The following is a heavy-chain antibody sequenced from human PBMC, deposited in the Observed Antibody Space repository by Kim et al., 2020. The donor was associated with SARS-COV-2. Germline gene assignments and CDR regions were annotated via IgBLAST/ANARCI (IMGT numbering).Heavy chain of an antibody. CDR3: ARTAEMSTVEAFDL. J-gene: IGHJ3*01. CDR2: ISFSGVT. CDR1: SDSVSYYY. V-gene: IGHV4-59*02. D-gene: IGHD4-17*01. Sequence: SETLSLTCTVSSDSVSYYYWSWIRQPPGKGLEWIGYISFSGVTKYKSSLQSRVTISADTSKNQLSLKLRSVTAVDTAVYFCARTAEMSTVEAFDLWGQGT.